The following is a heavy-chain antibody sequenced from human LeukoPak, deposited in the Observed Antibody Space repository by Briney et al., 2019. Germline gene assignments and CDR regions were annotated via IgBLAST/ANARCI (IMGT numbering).Heavy chain of an antibody. CDR3: ARYRPYSPFQH. CDR2: IYTGGST. J-gene: IGHJ1*01. CDR1: GGSISSGSYY. V-gene: IGHV4-61*02. Sequence: KPSQTLSLTCTVSGGSISSGSYYWSWIRQPAGKGLEWIGRIYTGGSTNYNPSLKSRVTISVDTSKNQFSLKLSSVTAADTAVYYCARYRPYSPFQHWGQGTLVTVSS. D-gene: IGHD6-13*01.